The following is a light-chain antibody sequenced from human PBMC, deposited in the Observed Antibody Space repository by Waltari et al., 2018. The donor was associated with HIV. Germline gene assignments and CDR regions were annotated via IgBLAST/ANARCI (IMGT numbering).Light chain of an antibody. CDR3: QHYNSHPIT. CDR2: HAF. CDR1: QSISSW. Sequence: DIQMTQSPSTLSASVGDRVTITCRASQSISSWLAWYQQKPGKAPNLRIYHAFILESGVPSRFSGSGSGTEFTLTNSSLQPDDCATYYCQHYNSHPITPGGGTKVEIK. J-gene: IGKJ4*01. V-gene: IGKV1-5*03.